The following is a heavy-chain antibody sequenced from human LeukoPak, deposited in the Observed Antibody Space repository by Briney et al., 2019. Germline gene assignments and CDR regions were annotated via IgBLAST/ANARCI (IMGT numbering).Heavy chain of an antibody. CDR3: AEGRVGTNGVLEH. Sequence: PGGSLRLSCAASGLTFSEYAMSWVRQVPGMGLEWVSTIGVSGGSTNYADSVRGRFTISRDNSKNTLYLQINSLRADDTAVYYCAEGRVGTNGVLEHWGQGTLVTVSS. CDR2: IGVSGGST. CDR1: GLTFSEYA. V-gene: IGHV3-23*01. J-gene: IGHJ1*01. D-gene: IGHD1-26*01.